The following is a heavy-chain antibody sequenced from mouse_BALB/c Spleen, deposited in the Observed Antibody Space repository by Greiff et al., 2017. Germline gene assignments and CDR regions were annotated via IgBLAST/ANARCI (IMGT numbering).Heavy chain of an antibody. D-gene: IGHD1-2*01. CDR3: AREGLTTATFAY. J-gene: IGHJ3*01. CDR1: GYTFTDYA. CDR2: ISTYYGNT. Sequence: QVQLKQSGPELVRPGVSVKISCKGSGYTFTDYAMHWVKQSHAKSLEWIGVISTYYGNTNYNQKFKGKATMTVDKSSSTAYMELARLTSEDSAIYYCAREGLTTATFAYWGQGTLVTVSA. V-gene: IGHV1-67*01.